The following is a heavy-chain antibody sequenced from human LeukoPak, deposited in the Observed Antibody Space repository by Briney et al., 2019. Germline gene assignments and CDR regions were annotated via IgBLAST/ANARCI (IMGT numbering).Heavy chain of an antibody. J-gene: IGHJ5*02. V-gene: IGHV3-21*01. CDR3: ARGTRDAYYDFWSGYQDNWFDP. Sequence: GGSLRLSCAASGFTFSTYSINWVRQAPGQGLEWVSSITGKTGYIFYADSVKGRFTISRDNAKNTVYLQMNSLRAEDTAVYYCARGTRDAYYDFWSGYQDNWFDPWGQGTLVTVSS. CDR1: GFTFSTYS. D-gene: IGHD3-3*01. CDR2: ITGKTGYI.